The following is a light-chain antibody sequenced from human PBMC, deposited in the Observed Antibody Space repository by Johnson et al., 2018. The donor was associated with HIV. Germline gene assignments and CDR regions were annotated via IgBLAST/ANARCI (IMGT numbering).Light chain of an antibody. Sequence: QLVLTQPPSVSAAPGQKVTISCSGSSSNIGNNYVSWYQQLPGTAPKLLIYENNKRPSGIPDRFSGSKSGTSATLGITGLQTGDEADYYCGTWDSSLSGVFGTGTKVTFL. CDR2: ENN. V-gene: IGLV1-51*02. J-gene: IGLJ1*01. CDR1: SSNIGNNY. CDR3: GTWDSSLSGV.